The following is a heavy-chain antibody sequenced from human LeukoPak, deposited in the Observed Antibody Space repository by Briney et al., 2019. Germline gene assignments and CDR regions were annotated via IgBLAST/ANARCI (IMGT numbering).Heavy chain of an antibody. CDR1: GFSFSSYW. Sequence: PGGSLRLSCTASGFSFSSYWMSWVRQAPGKGPEWVANIKHDGSEKYYVDSVKGRFTISKDNAKNSLYLQMNILRVEDSAVYYCTRANRREFDYWGQGTLVTVSS. J-gene: IGHJ4*02. CDR2: IKHDGSEK. CDR3: TRANRREFDY. V-gene: IGHV3-7*01.